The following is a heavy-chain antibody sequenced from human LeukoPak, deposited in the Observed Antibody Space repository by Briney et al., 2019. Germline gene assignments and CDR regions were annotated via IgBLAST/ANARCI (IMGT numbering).Heavy chain of an antibody. V-gene: IGHV1-2*02. CDR1: GYTFTGYY. D-gene: IGHD3-3*01. Sequence: ASVKVSCKASGYTFTGYYMHWVRQAPGQGLEWMGWINPNSGGANYAQKFQGRVAMTRDTSISTAYMELSRLRSDDTAVYYCARAGDFWTYGMDVWGQGTTVTVSS. CDR3: ARAGDFWTYGMDV. J-gene: IGHJ6*02. CDR2: INPNSGGA.